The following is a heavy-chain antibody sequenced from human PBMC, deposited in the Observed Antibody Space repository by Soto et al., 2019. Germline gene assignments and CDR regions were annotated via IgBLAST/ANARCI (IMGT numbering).Heavy chain of an antibody. V-gene: IGHV3-23*01. J-gene: IGHJ4*02. D-gene: IGHD1-1*01. CDR1: GFTFSSYA. Sequence: EVQLLESGGGSVQPGGSLRLSCAASGFTFSSYAMHWVSRPPGKGLEWVSSISGSGGTAYYADSVKGRFSISRDSLVNTLYLQMNSLRAEGTAVYYCAKGRGKNWNFDYWGQGTLVTVSP. CDR2: ISGSGGTA. CDR3: AKGRGKNWNFDY.